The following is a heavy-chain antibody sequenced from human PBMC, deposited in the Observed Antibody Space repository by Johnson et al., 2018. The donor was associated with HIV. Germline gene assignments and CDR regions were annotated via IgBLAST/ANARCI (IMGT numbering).Heavy chain of an antibody. CDR3: TAYVADEKGPAFDI. D-gene: IGHD3-16*01. CDR2: LAHDRSNK. V-gene: IGHV3-30*04. Sequence: QVQLVESGGGVVQPGRSLRLSCAASGFTFSSYAMHWVRQAPGTALLSVPVLAHDRSNKYYADSVKGRFTISRDNSKNTLYLQMDSLKTEDTAVYYCTAYVADEKGPAFDIWGQGAMVTVSS. CDR1: GFTFSSYA. J-gene: IGHJ3*02.